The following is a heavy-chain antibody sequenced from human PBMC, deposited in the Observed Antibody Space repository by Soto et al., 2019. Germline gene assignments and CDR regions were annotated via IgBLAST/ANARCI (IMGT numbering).Heavy chain of an antibody. V-gene: IGHV4-34*01. CDR1: GGSFSGYY. CDR3: ARDRDNRDSGYDSVGIDY. CDR2: INHSGST. Sequence: QVQLQQWGAGLLKPSETLSLTCAVYGGSFSGYYWSWIRQPPGKGLEWIGEINHSGSTNYNPSLKSRVTISVDTSKNQFSLKLSSVTAADTAVYYCARDRDNRDSGYDSVGIDYWGQGTLVTVSS. J-gene: IGHJ4*02. D-gene: IGHD5-12*01.